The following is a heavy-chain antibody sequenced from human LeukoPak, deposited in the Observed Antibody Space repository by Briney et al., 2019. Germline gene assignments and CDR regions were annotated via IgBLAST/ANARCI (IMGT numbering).Heavy chain of an antibody. Sequence: SETLSLTCTVSGGSISSYYWSWIRQPPGKGLEWIGYIYYSGSTNYNPSLKSRVTISVDTSKNQFSLKLSSVTAADTAVYYCARNREDYGDYVGWYFDLWGRGTLVTVSS. D-gene: IGHD4-17*01. CDR1: GGSISSYY. CDR3: ARNREDYGDYVGWYFDL. CDR2: IYYSGST. J-gene: IGHJ2*01. V-gene: IGHV4-59*08.